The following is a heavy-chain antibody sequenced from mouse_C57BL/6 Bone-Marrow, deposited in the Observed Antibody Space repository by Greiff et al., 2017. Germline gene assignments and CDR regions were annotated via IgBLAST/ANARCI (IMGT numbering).Heavy chain of an antibody. CDR2: ISGGGSYT. CDR3: AGPSY. Sequence: EVNLVESGGGLVKPGGSLKLSCAASGFSFSSYAMSWVRQTPEKRLEWVATISGGGSYTYYPDNVKGRFTISRDNAKNNLYLQMSHLKSEDTAVYYCAGPSYWGQGTLVTVSA. J-gene: IGHJ3*01. V-gene: IGHV5-4*03. CDR1: GFSFSSYA.